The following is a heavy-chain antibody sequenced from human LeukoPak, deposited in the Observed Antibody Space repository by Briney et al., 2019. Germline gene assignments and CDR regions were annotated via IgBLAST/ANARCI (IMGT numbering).Heavy chain of an antibody. CDR3: AKEGGPRMVTAILSLYFDY. Sequence: PGGSLRLSCAASGFTFSSYGMHWVRQAPGKGLEWVAVISYDGSNKYYADSVKGRFTISRDNSKNTLYLQMNSLRAEDTAVYYCAKEGGPRMVTAILSLYFDYWGQGTLVTVSS. D-gene: IGHD2-21*02. V-gene: IGHV3-30*18. J-gene: IGHJ4*02. CDR2: ISYDGSNK. CDR1: GFTFSSYG.